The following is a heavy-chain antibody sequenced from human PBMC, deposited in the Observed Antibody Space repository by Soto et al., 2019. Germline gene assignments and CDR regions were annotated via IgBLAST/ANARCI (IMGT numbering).Heavy chain of an antibody. CDR3: ARDGVTLDY. D-gene: IGHD2-21*02. CDR1: GFSVSSNY. Sequence: LRLSCSASGFSVSSNYMNWVRQAPGKGLEWVSVIYSGSSTFYADSVKGRFTISRDDSENTLYLQMNSLRAEDTAAYYCARDGVTLDYWGQGTLVTVSS. J-gene: IGHJ4*02. V-gene: IGHV3-53*01. CDR2: IYSGSST.